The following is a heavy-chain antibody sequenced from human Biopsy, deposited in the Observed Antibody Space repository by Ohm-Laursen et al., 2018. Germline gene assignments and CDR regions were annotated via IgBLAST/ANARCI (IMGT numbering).Heavy chain of an antibody. CDR3: AKDYIWFEEFTFDI. Sequence: SLRLSCAASNFTFSSYAMSWVRQAPGKGLEWVSGISPSGGTTYYADSVKGRFTVSGDNFKNTLYLQLNSLRAEDTALYYCAKDYIWFEEFTFDIWGQGTMVTVSS. J-gene: IGHJ3*02. D-gene: IGHD3-10*01. CDR2: ISPSGGTT. CDR1: NFTFSSYA. V-gene: IGHV3-23*01.